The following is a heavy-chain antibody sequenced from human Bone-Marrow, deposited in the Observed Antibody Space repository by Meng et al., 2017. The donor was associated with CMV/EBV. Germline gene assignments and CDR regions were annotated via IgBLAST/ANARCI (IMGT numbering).Heavy chain of an antibody. V-gene: IGHV4-4*02. J-gene: IGHJ4*02. D-gene: IGHD5-12*01. Sequence: GSLRLSCAVSGGSISSSNWWSWVRQPPGKGLEWIGEIYHSGSTNYNPSLKSRVTISVDKSKNQFSLKLSSVTAADTAVYYCARGSGYGSYYFDYWGQGTLVTVSS. CDR3: ARGSGYGSYYFDY. CDR1: GGSISSSNW. CDR2: IYHSGST.